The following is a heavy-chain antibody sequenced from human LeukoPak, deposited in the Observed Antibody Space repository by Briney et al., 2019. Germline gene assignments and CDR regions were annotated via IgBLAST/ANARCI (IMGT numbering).Heavy chain of an antibody. V-gene: IGHV4-39*01. CDR3: ARLSGYSDRSGYYLDY. J-gene: IGHJ4*02. CDR2: IYYSGST. Sequence: SSETLSLTCTVSGGSISSNIYHWGWIRQPPGKGLEWIGTIYYSGSTYYNPSLKSRVTISVDTSKNPFSLKLSSVTAADTALYYCARLSGYSDRSGYYLDYWGQGTLVTVSS. CDR1: GGSISSNIYH. D-gene: IGHD3-22*01.